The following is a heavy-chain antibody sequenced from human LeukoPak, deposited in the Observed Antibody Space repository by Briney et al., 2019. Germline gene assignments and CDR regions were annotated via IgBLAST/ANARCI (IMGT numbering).Heavy chain of an antibody. Sequence: GGSLRLSCAASGFTFSSYGMHWVRQAPEKGLEYVSAISSNGDSTYYANSVKGRFTISRDNSKNTLYLQMGSLRAEDMAVYYCARAYTGYSYGWGYYFDYWGQGTLVTVSS. V-gene: IGHV3-64*01. CDR3: ARAYTGYSYGWGYYFDY. CDR2: ISSNGDST. CDR1: GFTFSSYG. D-gene: IGHD5-18*01. J-gene: IGHJ4*02.